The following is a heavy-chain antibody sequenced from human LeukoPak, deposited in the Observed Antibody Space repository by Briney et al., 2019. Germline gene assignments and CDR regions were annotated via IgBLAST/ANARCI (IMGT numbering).Heavy chain of an antibody. J-gene: IGHJ4*02. CDR2: ITISTTTI. CDR1: GFTFSNHN. CDR3: ARETPYSGSWTDFDY. V-gene: IGHV3-48*01. D-gene: IGHD6-13*01. Sequence: GGSLRLSCAASGFTFSNHNMHWVRQAPGKGLEWVSYITISTTTIYYADSVKGRFTISRDNAKSSLFLHMNSLRVDGTATYYCARETPYSGSWTDFDYWGQGTLVTVSS.